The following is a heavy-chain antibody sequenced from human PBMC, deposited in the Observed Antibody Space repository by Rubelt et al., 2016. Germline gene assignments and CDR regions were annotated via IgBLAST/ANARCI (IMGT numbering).Heavy chain of an antibody. CDR1: GGSISSSSYY. CDR3: ARRGSSSYNDFDY. Sequence: QLQLQESGPGLVKPSETLSLTCTVSGGSISSSSYYWGWIRQPPGKGLEWIGSIYYSVSTYYNPSLKSGVTISVDTSKNQFSLKLSSVTAADTAVYYCARRGSSSYNDFDYWGQGTLVTVSS. V-gene: IGHV4-39*01. D-gene: IGHD6-6*01. CDR2: IYYSVST. J-gene: IGHJ4*02.